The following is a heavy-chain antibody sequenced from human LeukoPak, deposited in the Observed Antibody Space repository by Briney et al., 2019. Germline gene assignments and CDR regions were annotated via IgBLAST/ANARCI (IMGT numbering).Heavy chain of an antibody. J-gene: IGHJ3*02. CDR3: ATTPLSRRWLSIGGTAFDI. D-gene: IGHD5-24*01. V-gene: IGHV4-59*08. CDR1: GGSITSYY. Sequence: SETLSLTCTVPGGSITSYYWSWIRQPPRKGLEWMGYIYYIRSTNYTPSLKSRVTISVDTSKTPFSLKLSSVTAAATAVYYWATTPLSRRWLSIGGTAFDIWGQGTMVTVSS. CDR2: IYYIRST.